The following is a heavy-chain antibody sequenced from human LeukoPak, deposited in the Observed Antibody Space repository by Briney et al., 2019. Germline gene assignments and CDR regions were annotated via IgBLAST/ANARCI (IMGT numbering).Heavy chain of an antibody. CDR3: ARDWYCPRKYYYGMDV. J-gene: IGHJ6*02. D-gene: IGHD2-8*02. CDR2: INPNSGGT. CDR1: GYTFTGYY. V-gene: IGHV1-2*06. Sequence: ASVKVSCKASGYTFTGYYMHWVRQAPGQGLEWMGRINPNSGGTNYAQKFQGRVTMTRDTSISTAYMELSRLRSDDTAVYYCARDWYCPRKYYYGMDVWGQGTTVTVSS.